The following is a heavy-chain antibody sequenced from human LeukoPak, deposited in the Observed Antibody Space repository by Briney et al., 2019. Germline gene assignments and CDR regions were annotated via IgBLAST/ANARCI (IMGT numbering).Heavy chain of an antibody. J-gene: IGHJ4*02. V-gene: IGHV3-23*01. CDR2: IGGSGVIT. Sequence: GGFLRLSCAASGFTFSSYAMSWVRQAPGKGLEWVAVIGGSGVITYYADSVKGRFAISRDNSKNTLYLQMNSLRAEDTAVYYCAKARIGAAGSRYFDYWGQGTLVTVSS. D-gene: IGHD6-13*01. CDR1: GFTFSSYA. CDR3: AKARIGAAGSRYFDY.